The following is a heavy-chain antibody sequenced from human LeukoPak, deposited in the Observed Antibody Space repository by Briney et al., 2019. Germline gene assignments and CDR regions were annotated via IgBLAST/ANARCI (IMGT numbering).Heavy chain of an antibody. CDR2: IKGDESAK. V-gene: IGHV3-7*01. D-gene: IGHD1-26*01. J-gene: IGHJ4*02. CDR3: ARDVGGSLDY. Sequence: GGSLRLSCAASGFTFSTYWMAWVRQAPGKGLEWVANIKGDESAKHQADSVKGRFTISRDNAQNSVYLQMTSLRGENTAVYYCARDVGGSLDYWGQGTLVTVSS. CDR1: GFTFSTYW.